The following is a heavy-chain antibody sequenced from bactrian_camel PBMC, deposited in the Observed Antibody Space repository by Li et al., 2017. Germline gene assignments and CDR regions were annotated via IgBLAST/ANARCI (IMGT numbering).Heavy chain of an antibody. Sequence: VQLVESGGGLVQPGGSLRLSCAASGFTFSSYYMSWVRQIPGKGLEWVSSIETDGVNTYYADFAKGRFTISRDNAKNTVYLQMNSLKAEDTAVYRCAADRGPEDWGPFRHCSASWCTETSHPRYRGQGTQVTVS. CDR1: GFTFSSYY. CDR3: AADRGPEDWGPFRHCSASWCTETSHPRY. V-gene: IGHV3-2*01. J-gene: IGHJ4*01. D-gene: IGHD3*01. CDR2: IETDGVNT.